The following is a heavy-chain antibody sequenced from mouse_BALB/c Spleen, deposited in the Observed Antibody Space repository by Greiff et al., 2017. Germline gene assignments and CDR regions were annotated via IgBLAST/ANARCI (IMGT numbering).Heavy chain of an antibody. J-gene: IGHJ2*01. CDR1: GFTFSDYY. D-gene: IGHD2-4*01. CDR3: ARDTDYDVGGNVDY. Sequence: EVQLVESGGGLVKPGGSLKLSCAASGFTFSDYYMYWVRQTPEKRLEWVATISDGGSYTYYPDSVKGRCTISRDNAKNNLYLQMSSLKSEDTAMYYCARDTDYDVGGNVDYWGQGTTLTVSS. V-gene: IGHV5-4*02. CDR2: ISDGGSYT.